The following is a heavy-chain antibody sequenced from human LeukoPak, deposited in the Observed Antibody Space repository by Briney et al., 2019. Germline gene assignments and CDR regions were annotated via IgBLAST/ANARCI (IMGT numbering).Heavy chain of an antibody. V-gene: IGHV4-4*07. D-gene: IGHD4-11*01. CDR2: IYTSGST. Sequence: SETLSLTCTVSGGSISSYYWSWIRQPAGKGLEWIGRIYTSGSTNYNPSLKSRVTMSVDTSKNQFSLKLSSVTAADTAVYYCARADSNYDYYYYMDVWGKGTTVTVSS. J-gene: IGHJ6*03. CDR1: GGSISSYY. CDR3: ARADSNYDYYYYMDV.